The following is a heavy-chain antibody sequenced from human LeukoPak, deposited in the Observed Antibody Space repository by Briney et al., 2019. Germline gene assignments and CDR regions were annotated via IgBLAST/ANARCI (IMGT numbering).Heavy chain of an antibody. J-gene: IGHJ5*02. CDR3: AKGLTQNRSWFGP. Sequence: ASVKVSCKASGGTFSSYAISWVRQAPGQGLEWMGRIIPILGIANYAQKFQGRVTITADKSTSTAYMELSSLRSEDTAVYYCAKGLTQNRSWFGPWGQGTLVTVAS. CDR1: GGTFSSYA. D-gene: IGHD1-14*01. V-gene: IGHV1-69*04. CDR2: IIPILGIA.